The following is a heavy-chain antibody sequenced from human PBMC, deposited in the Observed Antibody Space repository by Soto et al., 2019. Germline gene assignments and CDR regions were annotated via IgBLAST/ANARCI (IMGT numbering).Heavy chain of an antibody. CDR2: ISAYNGNT. V-gene: IGHV1-18*04. D-gene: IGHD3-10*01. J-gene: IGHJ6*02. CDR1: GYSFTDYH. CDR3: ARENMVRGVIITYYYGMDV. Sequence: ASVKVSCKASGYSFTDYHIHWVRQAPGQGLEWMGWISAYNGNTNYAQKLQGRVTMTTDTSTSTAYMEPRSLRSDDTAVYYCARENMVRGVIITYYYGMDVWGQGTTVTVSS.